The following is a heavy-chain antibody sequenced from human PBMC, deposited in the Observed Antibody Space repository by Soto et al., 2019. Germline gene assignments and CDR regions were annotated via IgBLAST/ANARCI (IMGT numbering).Heavy chain of an antibody. CDR3: ARESCGSCYFDHGYNWFDA. CDR1: GFTFSSYW. V-gene: IGHV3-7*01. D-gene: IGHD2-15*01. CDR2: IKQDGSEK. Sequence: PGGSLRLSCAASGFTFSSYWMSWVRQAPGKGLEWVANIKQDGSEKYYVDSVKGRFTISRDNAKNSLYLQMNSLRAEDTAVYYCARESCGSCYFDHGYNWFDAWGQGTLVTVS. J-gene: IGHJ5*02.